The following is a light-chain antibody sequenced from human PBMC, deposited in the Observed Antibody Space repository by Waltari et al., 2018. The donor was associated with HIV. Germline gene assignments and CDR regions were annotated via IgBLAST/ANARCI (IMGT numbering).Light chain of an antibody. J-gene: IGLJ1*01. CDR1: SSDFGGHHF. Sequence: QSALTQPRSVSGSPGQSVAISCSAISSDFGGHHFVSWYQQHPGKAPKLIIYDVIMRPSGVPDRCSACLSGNTATLTISGLRAEDEADYYCCSYAGYTTFVFGSGTKVTVL. V-gene: IGLV2-11*01. CDR2: DVI. CDR3: CSYAGYTTFV.